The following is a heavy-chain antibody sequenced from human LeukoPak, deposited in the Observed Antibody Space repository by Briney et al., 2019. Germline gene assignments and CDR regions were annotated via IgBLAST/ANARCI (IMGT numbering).Heavy chain of an antibody. J-gene: IGHJ4*02. V-gene: IGHV4-39*07. CDR2: VYYSGST. Sequence: SETLSLTCTVSGGSISSSSYYWGWIRQPPGKGLEWIGSVYYSGSTYYNPSLKSRVTISVDTSKNQFSLKLSSVTAADTAVYYCARLAVDTAIVSDYWGQGTLVTVSS. CDR3: ARLAVDTAIVSDY. CDR1: GGSISSSSYY. D-gene: IGHD5-18*01.